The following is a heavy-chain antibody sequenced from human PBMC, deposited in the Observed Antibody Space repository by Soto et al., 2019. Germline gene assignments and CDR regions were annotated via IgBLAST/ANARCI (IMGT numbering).Heavy chain of an antibody. CDR2: IYYSGST. V-gene: IGHV4-59*01. D-gene: IGHD5-12*01. CDR1: GGSISSYY. Sequence: SETLSLTCTVSGGSISSYYWSWIRQPPGKGLEWIGYIYYSGSTNYNPSLKSRVTISVDTSKNQFSLKLSSVTAADTAVYYCAREEQYRDGYNSVWGQGTLVTVSS. J-gene: IGHJ4*02. CDR3: AREEQYRDGYNSV.